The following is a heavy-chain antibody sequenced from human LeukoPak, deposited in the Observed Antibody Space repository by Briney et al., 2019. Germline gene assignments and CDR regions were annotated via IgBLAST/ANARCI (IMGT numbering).Heavy chain of an antibody. CDR1: GFTFSSYA. J-gene: IGHJ4*02. Sequence: GGSLRLSCAASGFTFSSYAMSWVRQAPGKGLEWVSAISGSGDSIYYEDSVKGRFTISRDNSKNTLYLQMNSLRAEDTALYFCAKGMNAYNYWALDYWGQGTLVTVSS. CDR2: ISGSGDSI. V-gene: IGHV3-23*01. CDR3: AKGMNAYNYWALDY. D-gene: IGHD5-24*01.